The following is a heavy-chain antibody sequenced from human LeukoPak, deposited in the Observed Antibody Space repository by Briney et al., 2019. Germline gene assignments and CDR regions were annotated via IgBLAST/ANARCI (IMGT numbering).Heavy chain of an antibody. D-gene: IGHD3-16*01. V-gene: IGHV4-34*01. CDR2: ANHSKST. CDR1: GDSFSGFY. J-gene: IGHJ5*02. Sequence: SETLSLTCAVYGDSFSGFYWSWIRQPPGRGLEWIGEANHSKSTNYNPSLKSRVTMSVDTSKNQFSLKLSSVTAADTAVYYCARGSDDYVWGSYLGSHCFDPWGQGTLVTVSS. CDR3: ARGSDDYVWGSYLGSHCFDP.